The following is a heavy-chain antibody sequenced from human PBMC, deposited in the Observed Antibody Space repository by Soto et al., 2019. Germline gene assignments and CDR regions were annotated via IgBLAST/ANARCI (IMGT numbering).Heavy chain of an antibody. D-gene: IGHD1-26*01. V-gene: IGHV3-30*18. CDR1: DFTVGSSY. CDR3: AKILWWELLGISWLDP. CDR2: ISYDGSNK. Sequence: GGSRRLSCAASDFTVGSSYMSWARQAPGKGLEWVAVISYDGSNKYYADSVKGRFTISRDNSKNTLYLQMNSLRAEDTAVYYCAKILWWELLGISWLDPGGQGALVTVSS. J-gene: IGHJ5*02.